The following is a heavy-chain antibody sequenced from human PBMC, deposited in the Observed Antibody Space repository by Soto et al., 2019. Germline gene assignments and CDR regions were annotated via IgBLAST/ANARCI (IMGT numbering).Heavy chain of an antibody. CDR3: ARLSGDHSAFFSYGMDA. CDR2: INSDGTIS. D-gene: IGHD2-21*01. CDR1: GFTFDTYW. V-gene: IGHV3-74*01. Sequence: PGGSLRLFCAASGFTFDTYWMNWVRQAPGKGPEWLSGINSDGTISSYADSVKGRFTISRDNARNTLSLQMNSLRADDTAVYYCARLSGDHSAFFSYGMDAWGQGTTVPVSS. J-gene: IGHJ6*02.